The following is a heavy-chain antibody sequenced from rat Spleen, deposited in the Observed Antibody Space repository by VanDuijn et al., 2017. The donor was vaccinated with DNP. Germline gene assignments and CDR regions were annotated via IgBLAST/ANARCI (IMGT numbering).Heavy chain of an antibody. CDR2: IWPDGST. Sequence: QVQLEESGPGLMQPSETLSLTCTVSGFSLTSNGVGWVRQPLGKGLVWMGRIWPDGSTNYNSAVQSRLSISRDTSKSQVFLKMNSLQTEDTAMYFCATGDNFGFDYWGQGVMVTVSS. D-gene: IGHD1-10*01. CDR1: GFSLTSNG. V-gene: IGHV2-72*01. CDR3: ATGDNFGFDY. J-gene: IGHJ2*01.